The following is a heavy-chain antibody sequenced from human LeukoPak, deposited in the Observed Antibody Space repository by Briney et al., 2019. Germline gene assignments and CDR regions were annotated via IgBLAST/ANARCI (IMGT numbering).Heavy chain of an antibody. Sequence: GGSLRLSCAASGFTLSSYTMYWVRQAPGRGLVWVARFTSDGNSMTYADFVKGRFTVSRDIAKNTLYLQMNSLRAEDTAVYYCVREARGYHYTYFDYWGQGSLVTVSS. V-gene: IGHV3-74*01. J-gene: IGHJ4*02. CDR1: GFTLSSYT. CDR2: FTSDGNSM. D-gene: IGHD5-18*01. CDR3: VREARGYHYTYFDY.